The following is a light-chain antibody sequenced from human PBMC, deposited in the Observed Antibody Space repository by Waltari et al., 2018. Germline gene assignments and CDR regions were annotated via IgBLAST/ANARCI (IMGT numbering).Light chain of an antibody. V-gene: IGKV3-15*01. CDR3: QQYNDWPPWT. J-gene: IGKJ1*01. CDR1: QSVSSN. Sequence: EIVMTQSPATLSVSPGERATLSCRASQSVSSNLAWYQRKPGQAPRLLLYGASSRATGIPARFSGSGSGTEFTLTISSLQSEDFAVYYCQQYNDWPPWTFGQGTKVEI. CDR2: GAS.